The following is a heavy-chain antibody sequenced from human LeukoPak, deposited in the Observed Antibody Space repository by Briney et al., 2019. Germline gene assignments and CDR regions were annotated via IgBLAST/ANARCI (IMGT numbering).Heavy chain of an antibody. CDR2: INPNSGGT. CDR3: ARDIVAVVGIADY. D-gene: IGHD6-19*01. Sequence: ASVKVSCKASGYTFTGYYMHWVRQAPGQGLEWMGWINPNSGGTNYAQKFQGRVTMTRDTSISTAYMELSRLRSDDTAVYYCARDIVAVVGIADYWGQGTLVTVSS. V-gene: IGHV1-2*02. CDR1: GYTFTGYY. J-gene: IGHJ4*02.